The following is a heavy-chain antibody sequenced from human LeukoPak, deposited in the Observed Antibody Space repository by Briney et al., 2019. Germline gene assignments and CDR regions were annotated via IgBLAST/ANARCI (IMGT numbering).Heavy chain of an antibody. CDR1: GSTFDDFA. CDR2: IDSDGRTT. Sequence: GGSLRLSCAPSGSTFDDFAMHWVRQAPGKGLVWVSRIDSDGRTTDYADSLRGRFIISRDNSKNTLYLQMNSLKADDTAIYYCVVASDALDLWGQGTTVTVSS. D-gene: IGHD5-12*01. CDR3: VVASDALDL. J-gene: IGHJ3*01. V-gene: IGHV3-74*01.